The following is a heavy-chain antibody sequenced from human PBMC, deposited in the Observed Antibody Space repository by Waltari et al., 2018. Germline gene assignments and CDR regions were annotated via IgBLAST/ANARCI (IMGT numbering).Heavy chain of an antibody. J-gene: IGHJ3*02. V-gene: IGHV1-69*12. Sequence: VQLVQSGAEVEQPGSSVRFSCKAYGGNFSSSAISGVRQAPGQGLEWMGGIIPIFGTANYAQKFQGRVTITADESTSTAYMELSSLRSEDTAVYYCARERTTDAFDIWGQGTMVTVSS. CDR1: GGNFSSSA. CDR2: IIPIFGTA. CDR3: ARERTTDAFDI.